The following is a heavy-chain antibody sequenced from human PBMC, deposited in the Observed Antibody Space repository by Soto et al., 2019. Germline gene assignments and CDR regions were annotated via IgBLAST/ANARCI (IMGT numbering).Heavy chain of an antibody. CDR3: ANLSFTISTCYFPGWFDP. J-gene: IGHJ5*02. Sequence: PSETLSLTCTVSGDSISGGASFWSWIRQPPGKGLEWIANVYYSGSSYYNPSLKSRLTISVDTTKNQFSLQLKSMTAADTAVYYCANLSFTISTCYFPGWFDPWGQGTLVTVSS. CDR1: GDSISGGASF. CDR2: VYYSGSS. V-gene: IGHV4-31*03. D-gene: IGHD2-2*01.